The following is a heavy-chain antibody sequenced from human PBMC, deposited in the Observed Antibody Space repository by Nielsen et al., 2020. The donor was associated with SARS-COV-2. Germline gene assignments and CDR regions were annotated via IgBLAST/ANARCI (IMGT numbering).Heavy chain of an antibody. J-gene: IGHJ4*02. D-gene: IGHD4-17*01. Sequence: GESLKISCAASGFTFSNAWMSWVRQAPGKGLEWVGRIKSKTDGGTTDYAAPVKGRFTISRDDSKNTLYLQMNSLKTEDTAVYYCTTRWEDDYGDNRLDCWGQGTLVTVSS. CDR2: IKSKTDGGTT. CDR1: GFTFSNAW. V-gene: IGHV3-15*01. CDR3: TTRWEDDYGDNRLDC.